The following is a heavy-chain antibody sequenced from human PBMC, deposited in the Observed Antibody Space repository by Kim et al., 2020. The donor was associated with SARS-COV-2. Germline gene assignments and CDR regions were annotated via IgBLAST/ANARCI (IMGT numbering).Heavy chain of an antibody. J-gene: IGHJ4*02. CDR1: GGSISSSNW. Sequence: SETLSLTCAVSGGSISSSNWWSWVRQPPGKGLEWIGEIYHSGSTNYNPSLKSRVTISVDKSKNQFSLKLSSVTAADTAVYYCARRNYYDSSGYFLGFGYWGQGTLVTVSS. V-gene: IGHV4-4*02. CDR3: ARRNYYDSSGYFLGFGY. CDR2: IYHSGST. D-gene: IGHD3-22*01.